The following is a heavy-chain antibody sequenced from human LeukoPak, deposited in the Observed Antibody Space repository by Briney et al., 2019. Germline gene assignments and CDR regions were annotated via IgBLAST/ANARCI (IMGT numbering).Heavy chain of an antibody. J-gene: IGHJ6*02. CDR2: ISGNSVTR. CDR1: GFISSTYS. Sequence: GRSLRLSCAASGFISSTYSMNWVRQAPGKGLEWVSQISGNSVTRYYADSVKGQFTISRDNVKNSLYLQMNSLRDEDTAVYYCARYFGDPQGMDVWGQGTTVTVSS. CDR3: ARYFGDPQGMDV. D-gene: IGHD3-10*01. V-gene: IGHV3-48*02.